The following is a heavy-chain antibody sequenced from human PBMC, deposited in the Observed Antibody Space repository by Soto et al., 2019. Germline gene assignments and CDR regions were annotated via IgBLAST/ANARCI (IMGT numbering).Heavy chain of an antibody. CDR2: ISGNGGST. D-gene: IGHD4-4*01. CDR3: SRAGILTTPYYFDY. V-gene: IGHV3-23*01. CDR1: GFTFSSCA. Sequence: PGGSLRLSCAASGFTFSSCAMGWVRQAPGKGLEWVSGISGNGGSTYYADSVKGRFTISRDNSKNTLYLQMNSLRAEDTAVYYCSRAGILTTPYYFDYWGQGTLVTVSS. J-gene: IGHJ4*01.